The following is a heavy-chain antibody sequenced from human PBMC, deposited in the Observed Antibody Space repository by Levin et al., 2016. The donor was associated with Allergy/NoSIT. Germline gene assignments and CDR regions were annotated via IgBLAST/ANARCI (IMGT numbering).Heavy chain of an antibody. Sequence: VRQAPGKGLEWVAVISYDGSNKYYADSVKGRFTISRDNSKNTLYLQMNSLRAEDTAVYYCAREIPIYSSGWYRWSTGWFDPWGQGTLVTVSS. D-gene: IGHD6-19*01. J-gene: IGHJ5*02. CDR2: ISYDGSNK. CDR3: AREIPIYSSGWYRWSTGWFDP. V-gene: IGHV3-30*04.